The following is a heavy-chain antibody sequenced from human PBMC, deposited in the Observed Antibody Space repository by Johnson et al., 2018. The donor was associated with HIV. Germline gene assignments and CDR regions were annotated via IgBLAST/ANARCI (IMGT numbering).Heavy chain of an antibody. V-gene: IGHV3-66*04. J-gene: IGHJ3*02. CDR1: GFTVSSNY. Sequence: VQLLESGGGLVQPGGSLRLSCAASGFTVSSNYMSWVRQAPGKGLEWVSVIYSGGSTYYADFVKGRFIISRDNSKNTLYLQMKSLRAEDTAVYYCASHYYDSSGYYFDAFDIWGQGTMVTVSS. D-gene: IGHD3-22*01. CDR2: IYSGGST. CDR3: ASHYYDSSGYYFDAFDI.